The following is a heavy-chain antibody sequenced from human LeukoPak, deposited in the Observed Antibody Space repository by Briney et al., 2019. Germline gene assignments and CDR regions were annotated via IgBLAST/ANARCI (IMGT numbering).Heavy chain of an antibody. CDR3: ARGSAVHYASRYDY. CDR2: ISAYNGNT. CDR1: GYTFTSYG. Sequence: ASVKVSCKASGYTFTSYGISWVRQAPGQGLEWMGWISAYNGNTNYAQKLQGRVTMTTDTSTSTAYMELSSLRSEDTAVYYCARGSAVHYASRYDYWGQGTLVTVSS. V-gene: IGHV1-18*01. J-gene: IGHJ4*02. D-gene: IGHD3-22*01.